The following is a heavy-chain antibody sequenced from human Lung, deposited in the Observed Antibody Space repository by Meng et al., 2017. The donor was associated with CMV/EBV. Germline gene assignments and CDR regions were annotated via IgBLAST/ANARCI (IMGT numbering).Heavy chain of an antibody. CDR3: ARGINGGCGD. V-gene: IGHV6-1*01. Sequence: QVHLPQPGPGLVKPSQTLSLTCAISGDIVSSNSAAWHWIRQSPSRGLEWLGRTYYRSKWYHEYAVSVKSRITISPDTPKNQFSLQLNSMTPEDTAVYYCARGINGGCGDWGQGTLVTVSS. CDR1: GDIVSSNSAA. CDR2: TYYRSKWYH. D-gene: IGHD4-23*01. J-gene: IGHJ4*02.